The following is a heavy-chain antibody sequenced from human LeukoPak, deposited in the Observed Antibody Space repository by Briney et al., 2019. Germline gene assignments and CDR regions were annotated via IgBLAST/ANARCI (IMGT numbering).Heavy chain of an antibody. D-gene: IGHD3-9*01. V-gene: IGHV1-69*04. Sequence: SVKVSCKASGRSFSSYAISWVRQAPGQGLEWMGRIIPILGIANYAQKFQGRVTITADKSTSTAYMELSSLRSEETAVYYLARVGGYDLLTVYEYWGQGTLVTVSS. J-gene: IGHJ4*02. CDR1: GRSFSSYA. CDR2: IIPILGIA. CDR3: ARVGGYDLLTVYEY.